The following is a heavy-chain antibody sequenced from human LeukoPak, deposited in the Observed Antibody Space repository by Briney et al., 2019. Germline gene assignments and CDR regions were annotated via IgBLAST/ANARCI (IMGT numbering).Heavy chain of an antibody. CDR3: AREYGSGSRYYYYMDV. CDR1: GYTFTSYY. D-gene: IGHD3-10*01. CDR2: INPSGGST. V-gene: IGHV1-46*01. J-gene: IGHJ6*03. Sequence: ASVKVSCKASGYTFTSYYMHWVRQAPGQGLEWTGIINPSGGSTSYAQKFQGRVTITADKSTSTAYMELSSLRSEDTAVYYCAREYGSGSRYYYYMDVWGKGTTVTVSS.